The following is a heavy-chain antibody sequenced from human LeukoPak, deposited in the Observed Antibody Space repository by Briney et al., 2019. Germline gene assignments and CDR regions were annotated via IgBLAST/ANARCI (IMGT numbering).Heavy chain of an antibody. D-gene: IGHD1-26*01. J-gene: IGHJ3*02. V-gene: IGHV3-11*04. CDR3: ARAKFSGSYGDAFDI. Sequence: GGSLRLSCAASGFTFSDYYMGWIRQAPGKGLEWVSYISSSGSTIYYADSVKGRFTISRDNAKNSLYLQMNSLRAEDTAVYYCARAKFSGSYGDAFDIWGQGTMVTVSS. CDR1: GFTFSDYY. CDR2: ISSSGSTI.